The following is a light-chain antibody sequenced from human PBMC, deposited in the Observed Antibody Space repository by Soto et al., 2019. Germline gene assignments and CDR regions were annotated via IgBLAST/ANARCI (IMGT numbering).Light chain of an antibody. CDR1: QDISNY. CDR3: QQYDNPSLT. Sequence: DIQMTQSPSSLSASVGDRVTITCQASQDISNYLNWYQQKPGKAPKLLIYDASNLETGVPSRFSGSGSGTDFTSTISNLQPEDIATYYCQQYDNPSLTFGGGTKVDIK. CDR2: DAS. V-gene: IGKV1-33*01. J-gene: IGKJ4*01.